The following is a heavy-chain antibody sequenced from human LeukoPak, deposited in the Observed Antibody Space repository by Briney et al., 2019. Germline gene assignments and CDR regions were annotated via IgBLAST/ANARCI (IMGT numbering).Heavy chain of an antibody. J-gene: IGHJ3*01. D-gene: IGHD3-22*01. CDR2: ISSSGHIK. CDR3: ARDFSYYDNRLPDAFDV. V-gene: IGHV3-11*01. CDR1: GFTFSDYY. Sequence: GGSLRLSCAASGFTFSDYYMSWIRQAPGKGLEWLSYISSSGHIKYYADSVKGRFTISRDNAENSLFLQMNSLRAEDTAVYYCARDFSYYDNRLPDAFDVWGQGTTVTVSS.